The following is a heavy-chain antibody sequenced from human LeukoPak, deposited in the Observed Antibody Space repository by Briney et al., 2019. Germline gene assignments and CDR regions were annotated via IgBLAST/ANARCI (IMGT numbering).Heavy chain of an antibody. D-gene: IGHD3-10*01. V-gene: IGHV3-7*01. CDR1: RFTFSRYW. CDR3: ARDLAGHYYGSGSSFDY. J-gene: IGHJ4*02. CDR2: IREDGSEK. Sequence: PGGSLRLSCAASRFTFSRYWMSWVRQAPGKGLEWVANIREDGSEKYYVDPVKGQFAVSRDNAKNSLFLQMDSLRAEDTAVYYCARDLAGHYYGSGSSFDYWGQGTLVTVSS.